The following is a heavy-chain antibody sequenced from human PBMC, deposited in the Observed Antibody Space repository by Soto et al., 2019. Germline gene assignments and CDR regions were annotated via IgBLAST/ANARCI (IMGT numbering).Heavy chain of an antibody. CDR1: GFTFSSYS. CDR2: ISDDGTKK. CDR3: ARDLRALPSQNMIRGLGH. J-gene: IGHJ4*02. V-gene: IGHV3-30-3*01. D-gene: IGHD3-16*01. Sequence: GGSLRLSCAASGFTFSSYSMYWVRQAPGKGLEWVAVISDDGTKKYYADSVKGRFTISRDNFKNTLYLQVNSLRAEDTAVYYCARDLRALPSQNMIRGLGHWGQGTLVTVSS.